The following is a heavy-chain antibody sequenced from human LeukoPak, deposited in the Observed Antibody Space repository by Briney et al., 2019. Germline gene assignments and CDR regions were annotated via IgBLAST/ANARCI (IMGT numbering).Heavy chain of an antibody. V-gene: IGHV4-59*01. CDR1: GGSTSSYY. CDR2: IYYSGST. Sequence: SETLSLTCTVSGGSTSSYYWSWIRQPPGKGLEWIGYIYYSGSTNYNPSLKSRVTISVDTSKNQFSLKLSSVTAADTAVYYCARVLRFLEWSPYYYYMDVWGKGTTVTVSS. J-gene: IGHJ6*03. CDR3: ARVLRFLEWSPYYYYMDV. D-gene: IGHD3-3*01.